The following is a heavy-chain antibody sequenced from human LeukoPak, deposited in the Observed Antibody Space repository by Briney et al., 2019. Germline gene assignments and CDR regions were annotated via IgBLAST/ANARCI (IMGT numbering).Heavy chain of an antibody. J-gene: IGHJ6*02. CDR2: IYYTGST. CDR1: GGSISSYY. Sequence: SETLSLTCTVSGGSISSYYWTWIRQPPGKGLVWIGYIYYTGSTNYNPSLKNRVTISLDTSKNQFSLKLSSVTAADTAVYYCARRSGYYYGVDVWGQGTTVTVSS. V-gene: IGHV4-59*08. CDR3: ARRSGYYYGVDV.